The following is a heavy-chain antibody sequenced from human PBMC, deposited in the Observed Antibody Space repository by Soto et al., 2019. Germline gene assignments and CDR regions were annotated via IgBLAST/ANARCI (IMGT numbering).Heavy chain of an antibody. V-gene: IGHV1-8*01. J-gene: IGHJ3*02. D-gene: IGHD2-2*01. CDR2: MNPNSGKA. Sequence: EASVKVSCKASGYTFTSYDINWVRQATGQGLEWMGWMNPNSGKAGYAQKFQGRITITRDKSTSTAYMELSSLRSEDTAVYYCARDLKIVVVPAAPYDAFDIWGQGTMVTVSS. CDR1: GYTFTSYD. CDR3: ARDLKIVVVPAAPYDAFDI.